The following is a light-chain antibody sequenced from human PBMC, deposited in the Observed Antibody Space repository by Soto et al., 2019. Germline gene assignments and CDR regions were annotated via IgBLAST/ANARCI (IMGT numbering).Light chain of an antibody. Sequence: QSLLTQPASVSFSPGQSITISCTGTSSDVGNYNLVSWYQQHPGKAPKLIIYESTKRPSGVSNRFSGSKSGNTASLTISRLQAEDEADYHCCSNAGRSTLVFGGGTKVTVL. J-gene: IGLJ2*01. V-gene: IGLV2-23*01. CDR1: SSDVGNYNL. CDR2: EST. CDR3: CSNAGRSTLV.